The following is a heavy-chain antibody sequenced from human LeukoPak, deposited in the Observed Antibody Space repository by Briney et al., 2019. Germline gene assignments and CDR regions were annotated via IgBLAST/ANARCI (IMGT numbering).Heavy chain of an antibody. J-gene: IGHJ4*02. V-gene: IGHV4-61*01. CDR2: IYYSGST. CDR3: ARIADTSGWYSFDY. D-gene: IGHD6-19*01. Sequence: PSETLSLTCTVSGGSVSSGNFYWSWIRQPPGKGLEWIGYIYYSGSTNYNPSLKGRVTISVDTSKNQFSLKLSSVTAADTAVYYCARIADTSGWYSFDYWGQGTLVTVSS. CDR1: GGSVSSGNFY.